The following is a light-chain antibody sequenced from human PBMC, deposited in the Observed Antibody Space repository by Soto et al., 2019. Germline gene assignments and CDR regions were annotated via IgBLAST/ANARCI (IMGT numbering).Light chain of an antibody. J-gene: IGKJ3*01. CDR1: QSISSW. CDR3: QQYNSYGFT. Sequence: DIPMTQSPSTLSASVGDRVTITCRASQSISSWLAWYQQKPGKAPKLLIYDASSLESGVPSRFSGSGSGTEFTLTISSLQPDDFATYYCQQYNSYGFTFGPGTKVDIK. CDR2: DAS. V-gene: IGKV1-5*01.